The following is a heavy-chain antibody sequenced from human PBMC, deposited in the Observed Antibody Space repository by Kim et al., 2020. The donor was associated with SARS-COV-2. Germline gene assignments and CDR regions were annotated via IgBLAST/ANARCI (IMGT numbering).Heavy chain of an antibody. V-gene: IGHV4-39*07. D-gene: IGHD3-9*01. CDR1: GGSISSSSYY. J-gene: IGHJ4*02. CDR3: ARGLDWARRYYFDY. Sequence: SETLSLTCTVSGGSISSSSYYWGWIRQPPGKGLEWIGSIYYSGSTYYNPSLKSRVTISVDTSKNQFSLKLSSVTAADTAVYYCARGLDWARRYYFDYWGQGTLVTVSS. CDR2: IYYSGST.